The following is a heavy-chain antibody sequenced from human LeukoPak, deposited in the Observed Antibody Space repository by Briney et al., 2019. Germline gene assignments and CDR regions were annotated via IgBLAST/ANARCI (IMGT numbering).Heavy chain of an antibody. CDR3: AKDRIYCSGGSCYPTLFDY. CDR1: GFTFSSYA. CDR2: ISGSGGST. Sequence: GGSLRLSCAASGFTFSSYAMSWVRQAPGKGLEWVSAISGSGGSTYYADSVKGRFTISRDNSKNTLYLQMNSLRAEDTAVYYCAKDRIYCSGGSCYPTLFDYWGQGTLVTVSS. D-gene: IGHD2-15*01. J-gene: IGHJ4*02. V-gene: IGHV3-23*01.